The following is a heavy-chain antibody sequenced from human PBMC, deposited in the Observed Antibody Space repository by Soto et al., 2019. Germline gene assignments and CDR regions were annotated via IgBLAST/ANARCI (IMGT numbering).Heavy chain of an antibody. Sequence: QVQLVESGGGVAQPGRSLRLSCAASGFSLSSCAMHWVRQAPGKGLEWVAVVSPAGSNKYYEDSVKGRGTISRDNSIKPVYLQLNSLRAEDTAAYHCARVSIAVAGIASYFDYWGQGTLVTVSS. D-gene: IGHD6-19*01. CDR1: GFSLSSCA. CDR2: VSPAGSNK. J-gene: IGHJ4*02. CDR3: ARVSIAVAGIASYFDY. V-gene: IGHV3-30-3*01.